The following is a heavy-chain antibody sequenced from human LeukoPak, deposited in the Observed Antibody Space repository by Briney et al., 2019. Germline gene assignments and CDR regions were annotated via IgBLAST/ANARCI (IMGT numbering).Heavy chain of an antibody. CDR1: GFTFSNSA. D-gene: IGHD2-21*01. V-gene: IGHV3-23*01. CDR3: ARGLQNYGGIEGDAFDI. Sequence: GSLRLSCAASGFTFSNSAMNWVRQAPGKGLEWLSVITGNGKNTYYADSVRGRFTISRDNSKNTLYLQMRTLRAADTAVYYCARGLQNYGGIEGDAFDIWGQGTMVTVSS. CDR2: ITGNGKNT. J-gene: IGHJ3*02.